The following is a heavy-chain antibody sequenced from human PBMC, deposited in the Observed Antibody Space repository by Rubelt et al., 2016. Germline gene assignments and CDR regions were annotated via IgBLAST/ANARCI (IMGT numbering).Heavy chain of an antibody. V-gene: IGHV4-31*03. J-gene: IGHJ5*01. D-gene: IGHD7-27*01. CDR1: GDSVRNGRYY. Sequence: QVQLQESGPGLVKTSQILSLTCSVSGDSVRNGRYYWSWIRQLPGKGPEWIGNIYYTGNTHYSPSLRSRVVITIDTSKNEFYLSLSSVTAADTAVYYCAKHTESRLSGDFDFWGQGILVTVPS. CDR3: AKHTESRLSGDFDF. CDR2: IYYTGNT.